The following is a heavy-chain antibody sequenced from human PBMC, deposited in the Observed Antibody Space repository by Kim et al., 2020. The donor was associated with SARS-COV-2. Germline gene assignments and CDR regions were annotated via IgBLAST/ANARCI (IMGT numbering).Heavy chain of an antibody. CDR3: ARDLSGGWSFDF. J-gene: IGHJ4*02. Sequence: ASVKVSCKASGYTFTSNHMHWVRQAPGQGLECMGMITPNSGDTRYAQKFQGRVTMTRDTSTSTFYMVLSSLRSEDTAIYYCARDLSGGWSFDFWGQGTLVTVSS. V-gene: IGHV1-46*01. CDR2: ITPNSGDT. D-gene: IGHD6-19*01. CDR1: GYTFTSNH.